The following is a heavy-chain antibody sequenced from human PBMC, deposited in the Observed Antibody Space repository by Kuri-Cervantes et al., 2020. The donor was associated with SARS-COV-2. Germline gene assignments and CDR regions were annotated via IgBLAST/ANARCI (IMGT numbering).Heavy chain of an antibody. V-gene: IGHV3-23*01. CDR1: GFAFSSHA. D-gene: IGHD3-16*01. CDR3: ARDRGAFGGWFDP. Sequence: GESLKISCAASGFAFSSHAMSWVRQTPEKGLEWVSAIRSGGASTSYADSVMGRFSISRDDSKNTLYLQMNGLRAEDTAVYFCARDRGAFGGWFDPWGQGTLVTVSS. CDR2: IRSGGAST. J-gene: IGHJ5*02.